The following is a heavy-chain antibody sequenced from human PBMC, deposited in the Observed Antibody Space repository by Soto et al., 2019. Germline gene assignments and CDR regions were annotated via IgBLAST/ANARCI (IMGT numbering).Heavy chain of an antibody. D-gene: IGHD1-26*01. V-gene: IGHV3-30-3*01. J-gene: IGHJ6*02. Sequence: GGSLRLSCAASGFTLSSYALHWVRQVPGKGLEWVALVSYDGTNKYYADSMEGRFTISRDNSENTVYLQMNSLRPEDTAVYYCAREKVGIRYHGMDVWGQGTTVTVSS. CDR3: AREKVGIRYHGMDV. CDR2: VSYDGTNK. CDR1: GFTLSSYA.